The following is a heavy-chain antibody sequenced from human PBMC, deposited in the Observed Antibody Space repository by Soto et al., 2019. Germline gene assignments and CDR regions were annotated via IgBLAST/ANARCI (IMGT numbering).Heavy chain of an antibody. V-gene: IGHV1-69*12. Sequence: QVQLVQSGAEVKKPGSSVKVSCKASGGTFSSYAISWVRQAPGQGLEWMGGIIPIFGTANYAQKFQGRVTITADEPTSTAYMELSSLSSEDRAVYSCAREGEQSGYAPQFDYGGQGTLVTVPS. CDR3: AREGEQSGYAPQFDY. D-gene: IGHD3-16*01. CDR2: IIPIFGTA. CDR1: GGTFSSYA. J-gene: IGHJ4*02.